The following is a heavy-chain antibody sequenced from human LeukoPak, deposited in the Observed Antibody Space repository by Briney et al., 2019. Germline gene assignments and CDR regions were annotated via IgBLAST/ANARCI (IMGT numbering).Heavy chain of an antibody. V-gene: IGHV1-24*01. D-gene: IGHD3-22*01. CDR1: GYTLTELS. CDR2: FDPEDGET. Sequence: ASAKVSCKVSGYTLTELSMHWVRQAPGKGLEWMGGFDPEDGETIYAQKFQGRVTMTEDTSTDTAYMELSSLRSGDTAVFYCAADGPADLFDGSEDPPRDAFEIWGQGTMVTVSS. J-gene: IGHJ3*02. CDR3: AADGPADLFDGSEDPPRDAFEI.